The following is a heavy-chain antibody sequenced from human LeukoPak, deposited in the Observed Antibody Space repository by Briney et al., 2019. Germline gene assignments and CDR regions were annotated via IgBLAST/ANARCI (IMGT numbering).Heavy chain of an antibody. CDR3: ARLGFCRGDNCLDDY. CDR2: IFYTAGT. J-gene: IGHJ4*02. V-gene: IGHV4-59*08. D-gene: IGHD2-15*01. CDR1: GGPMSPYY. Sequence: SETLSLTCTVSGGPMSPYYWSWMRQPPGKGPEYVGYIFYTAGTNYTPSLKRRVTVSLDTSKNQFSLKLSSVTATDTAVYYCARLGFCRGDNCLDDYWGQGTLVTVSS.